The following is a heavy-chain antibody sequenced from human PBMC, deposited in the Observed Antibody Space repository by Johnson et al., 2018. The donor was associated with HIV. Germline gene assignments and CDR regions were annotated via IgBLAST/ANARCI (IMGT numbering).Heavy chain of an antibody. Sequence: VPLVESGGGFVQPGGSLRLSCAASGFTFSSYWMHWVRQGPGKGLVWVSRINGDGRGITYADSVKGRFTISRDNAKNTLYLQMNSLRAEDTAVYYCGHSSSWLDAFDIWGQGTMVTVSS. J-gene: IGHJ3*02. CDR3: GHSSSWLDAFDI. D-gene: IGHD6-13*01. V-gene: IGHV3-74*01. CDR1: GFTFSSYW. CDR2: INGDGRGI.